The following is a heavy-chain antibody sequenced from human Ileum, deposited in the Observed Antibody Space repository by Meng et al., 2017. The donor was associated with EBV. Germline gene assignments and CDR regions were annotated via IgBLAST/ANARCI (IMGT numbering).Heavy chain of an antibody. D-gene: IGHD6-19*01. CDR1: GGSISSSNW. Sequence: VRREGSGPGLVKPSGTLSLTCAVSGGSISSSNWWSWVRQPPGKGLEWIGEIYHSGSTNYNPSLKSRVTMSVDKSKNQFSLNLSSVTAADTAVYYCARVGQWLPIDYWGQGTLVTASS. V-gene: IGHV4-4*02. CDR2: IYHSGST. J-gene: IGHJ4*02. CDR3: ARVGQWLPIDY.